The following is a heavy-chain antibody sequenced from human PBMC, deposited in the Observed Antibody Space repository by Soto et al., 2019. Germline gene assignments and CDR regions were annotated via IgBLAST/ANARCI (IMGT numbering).Heavy chain of an antibody. CDR2: IYWDDDK. Sequence: SGPTLVNPRQTLTLTCTFSGFSLTTSGVGVGWIRQSPGKAPEWLALIYWDDDKRYSPSLKSRLTITKDTSKNQVVLTMADLDPADTATYYRAHRVLRTVFGLVTTTAIYFDFWGQGTPVTVSS. CDR1: GFSLTTSGVG. V-gene: IGHV2-5*02. J-gene: IGHJ4*02. D-gene: IGHD3-3*01. CDR3: AHRVLRTVFGLVTTTAIYFDF.